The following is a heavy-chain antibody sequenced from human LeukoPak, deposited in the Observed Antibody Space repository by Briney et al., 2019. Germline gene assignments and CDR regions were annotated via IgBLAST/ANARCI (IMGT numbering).Heavy chain of an antibody. D-gene: IGHD6-19*01. CDR1: GFTFSDYW. CDR3: ARLGIAVAGTATWFDP. CDR2: IKQDGSEK. Sequence: GGSLRLSCAASGFTFSDYWMSWVRQAPGKGLEWVANIKQDGSEKYYVDSVKGRFTISRDNAKNSLYLQMNSLRAEGTAVYYCARLGIAVAGTATWFDPWGQGTLVTVSS. J-gene: IGHJ5*02. V-gene: IGHV3-7*05.